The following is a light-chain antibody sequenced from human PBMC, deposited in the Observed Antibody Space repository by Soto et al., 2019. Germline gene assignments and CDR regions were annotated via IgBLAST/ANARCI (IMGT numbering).Light chain of an antibody. CDR2: AAS. Sequence: AIQMTQSPSSLSASVRDRVTVTGRASQDIRSDVGWYQQRPGQAPKVLMYAASRLHSGVPSRFSGSGSATNFVLTISSLQPEDGATYYCLQNNNYPRTFGGGTKVDIK. CDR1: QDIRSD. CDR3: LQNNNYPRT. J-gene: IGKJ4*01. V-gene: IGKV1-6*01.